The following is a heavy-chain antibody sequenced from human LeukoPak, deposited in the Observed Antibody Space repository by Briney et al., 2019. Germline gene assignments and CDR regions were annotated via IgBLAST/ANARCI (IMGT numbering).Heavy chain of an antibody. J-gene: IGHJ4*02. CDR1: GAPISDTGYF. CDR2: IDYSGKT. V-gene: IGHV4-39*01. D-gene: IGHD3-9*01. Sequence: SETLSLTCTVSGAPISDTGYFCGWIRQPPGKGLEWIGSIDYSGKTYYNPAFKSRVTISVDTSKNQFSLKLSSVTAADTAVYYCARGNDILTGYYGMDYWGQGTLVTVSS. CDR3: ARGNDILTGYYGMDY.